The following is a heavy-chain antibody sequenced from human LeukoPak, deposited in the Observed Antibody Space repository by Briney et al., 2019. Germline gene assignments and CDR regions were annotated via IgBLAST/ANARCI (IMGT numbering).Heavy chain of an antibody. D-gene: IGHD6-19*01. CDR1: GFTFSSYG. J-gene: IGHJ4*02. Sequence: GGSLRLSCAASGFTFSSYGMHWVRQAPGKGLGWVAVISYDGSNKYYADSVKGRFTISRDNSKNTLYLQMNSLRAEDTAVYYCAKDLIAVAGTGAGGYFDYWGQGTLVTASS. CDR3: AKDLIAVAGTGAGGYFDY. V-gene: IGHV3-30*18. CDR2: ISYDGSNK.